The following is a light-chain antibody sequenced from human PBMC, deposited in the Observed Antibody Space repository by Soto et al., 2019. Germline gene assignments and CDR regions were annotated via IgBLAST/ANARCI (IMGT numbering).Light chain of an antibody. CDR3: QHMRT. J-gene: IGKJ1*01. CDR1: QDIRND. CDR2: DAS. V-gene: IGKV1-17*01. Sequence: DIQMTQSPSSLSASVGDRVTITCRASQDIRNDLGWYQQKPGKAPQRLIYDASTLENGVPSRFSGSGFGTEFSLTISSLQPDDFGSYYCQHMRTFGQGTKVEIK.